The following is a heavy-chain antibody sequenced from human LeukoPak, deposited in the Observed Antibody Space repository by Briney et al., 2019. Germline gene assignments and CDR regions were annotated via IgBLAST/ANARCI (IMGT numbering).Heavy chain of an antibody. Sequence: SGGSLRLSCAASGFTFSSYAMHWVRQAPGKGLEYVSAISSNGGSTYYANSVKGRFTISRDNSKNTLYLQMGSLRAEAMAVYYCARAMIGRGYSSSWTPNDAFDIWGQGTMVTVSS. CDR1: GFTFSSYA. D-gene: IGHD6-13*01. CDR2: ISSNGGST. CDR3: ARAMIGRGYSSSWTPNDAFDI. V-gene: IGHV3-64*01. J-gene: IGHJ3*02.